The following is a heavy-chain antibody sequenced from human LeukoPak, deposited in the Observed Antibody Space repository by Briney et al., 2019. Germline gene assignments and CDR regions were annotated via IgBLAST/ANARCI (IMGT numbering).Heavy chain of an antibody. J-gene: IGHJ4*02. V-gene: IGHV3-73*01. D-gene: IGHD3-22*01. CDR1: GFTFSGSA. CDR2: IRSKANSYAT. CDR3: TRPFDSSGYYDDY. Sequence: GGSLRLSCAASGFTFSGSAMHWVRQASGKGLEWVGRIRSKANSYATAYAASVKGRFTISRDDSKNTAYLQMNSLKTEDTAVYYCTRPFDSSGYYDDYWGQGTLVTVSS.